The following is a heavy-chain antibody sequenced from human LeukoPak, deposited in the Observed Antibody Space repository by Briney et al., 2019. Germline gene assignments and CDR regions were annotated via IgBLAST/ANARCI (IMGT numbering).Heavy chain of an antibody. V-gene: IGHV4-59*01. J-gene: IGHJ3*02. D-gene: IGHD3-22*01. CDR1: GGSISSYY. CDR3: AREWGKYYYDSSGHSRAFDI. Sequence: PSETLSLTGTVSGGSISSYYWSWIRQPPGKGLEWIGYIYFGGITNYNPSPTSRVTISVDTSKHQFSLKLSSVTAADTDVYYCAREWGKYYYDSSGHSRAFDIWGQGTMVTVSS. CDR2: IYFGGIT.